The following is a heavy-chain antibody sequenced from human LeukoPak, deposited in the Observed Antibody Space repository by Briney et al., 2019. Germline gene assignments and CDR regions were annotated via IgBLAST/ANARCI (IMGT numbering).Heavy chain of an antibody. CDR2: IYTSGST. CDR1: GGSISSGSYY. Sequence: SETLSLTCTVSGGSISSGSYYWSWIRQPAGKGLEWIGRIYTSGSTNYNPSLKSRVTISVDTSKNQFSLKLSSVTAADTAVYYCASASHDFWSGYSGGAFDIWGQGTMVTVSS. CDR3: ASASHDFWSGYSGGAFDI. V-gene: IGHV4-61*02. D-gene: IGHD3-3*01. J-gene: IGHJ3*02.